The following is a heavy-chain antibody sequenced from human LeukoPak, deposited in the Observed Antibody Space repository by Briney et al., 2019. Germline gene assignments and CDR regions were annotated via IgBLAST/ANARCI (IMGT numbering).Heavy chain of an antibody. CDR3: ARDLGGYSSSWYSPTL. CDR1: GGSISSYY. D-gene: IGHD6-13*01. J-gene: IGHJ4*02. Sequence: SETLSLTCTVSGGSISSYYWSWIRQPAGKGLEWIGRIYTSGSTNYNPSLKSRVTMSVDTSKNQFSLKLSSVTAADTAVYYCARDLGGYSSSWYSPTLWGQGTLVTVSS. V-gene: IGHV4-4*07. CDR2: IYTSGST.